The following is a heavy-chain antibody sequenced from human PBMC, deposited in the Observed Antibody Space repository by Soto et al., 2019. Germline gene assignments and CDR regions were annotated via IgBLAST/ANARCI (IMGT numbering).Heavy chain of an antibody. V-gene: IGHV4-4*02. CDR2: IYHSGST. D-gene: IGHD6-13*01. Sequence: QVQLQESGPGLVKPSGTLSLTCAVSGGSISSSNWWSWVRQPPGKGLEWIGEIYHSGSTNYNPSLKSRITMSLDKSKSQCSLKLSSVTAADTAVYYCARLAATGTPWFDPWGQGTLVTVSS. CDR1: GGSISSSNW. CDR3: ARLAATGTPWFDP. J-gene: IGHJ5*02.